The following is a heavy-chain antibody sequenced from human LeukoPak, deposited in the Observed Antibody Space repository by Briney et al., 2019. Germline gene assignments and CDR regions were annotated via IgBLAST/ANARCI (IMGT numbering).Heavy chain of an antibody. J-gene: IGHJ4*02. CDR2: IRYDGSNK. CDR1: GFTFSSYG. Sequence: GGSLRLSCAASGFTFSSYGMHWVRQAPGKGLEWVAFIRYDGSNKYYADSVKGRFTISRDNSKSTLYLQINNLRAEDTDIYYCAKSITAVGTFDSWGPGTLVTVSS. D-gene: IGHD6-13*01. CDR3: AKSITAVGTFDS. V-gene: IGHV3-30*02.